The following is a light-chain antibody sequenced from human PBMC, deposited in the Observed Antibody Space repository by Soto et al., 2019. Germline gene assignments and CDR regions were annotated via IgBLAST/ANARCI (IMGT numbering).Light chain of an antibody. CDR3: CSYAGSSTLYV. Sequence: QSALTQPASVSGSPGQSITISCTGTSSDVGSYNLVSWYQQHPGKAPILMIYEVSKRPSGVSNRFSGSKSGNTASLTISGLQAEDEADYYSCSYAGSSTLYVFGTGTKLTVL. J-gene: IGLJ1*01. V-gene: IGLV2-23*02. CDR2: EVS. CDR1: SSDVGSYNL.